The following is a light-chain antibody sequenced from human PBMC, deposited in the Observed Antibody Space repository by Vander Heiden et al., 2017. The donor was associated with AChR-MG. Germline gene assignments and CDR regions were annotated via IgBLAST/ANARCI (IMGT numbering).Light chain of an antibody. CDR1: SSNIGAGYD. Sequence: QSVLTQPPPVSGAPGQRVTISCTGSSSNIGAGYDVHGYQQLPGTAPKLLIYGNSNRPSGVPDRFSGSKSGTSASLAITGLQAEDEADYYCQSYDSSLSGPVVFGGGTKLTVL. J-gene: IGLJ2*01. V-gene: IGLV1-40*01. CDR3: QSYDSSLSGPVV. CDR2: GNS.